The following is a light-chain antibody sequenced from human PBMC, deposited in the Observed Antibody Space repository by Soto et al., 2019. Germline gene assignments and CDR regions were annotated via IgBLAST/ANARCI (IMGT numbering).Light chain of an antibody. J-gene: IGLJ2*01. V-gene: IGLV4-69*01. CDR3: QTWGTGTVV. CDR2: LNSDGSH. CDR1: SGHSSYA. Sequence: QPVLTQSPSASASLGASVKLTCTLSSGHSSYAIAWHQQQPEKGPRYLMKLNSDGSHSKGDGIPDSFLGAGTGAERYLTISSPQSEDEADYYCQTWGTGTVVFGGGTKLT.